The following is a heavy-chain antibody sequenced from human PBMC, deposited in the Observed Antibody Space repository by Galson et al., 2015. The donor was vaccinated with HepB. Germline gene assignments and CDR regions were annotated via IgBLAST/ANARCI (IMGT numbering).Heavy chain of an antibody. J-gene: IGHJ5*02. CDR3: ARGNYDILTGYKRNWFDP. Sequence: SVKVSCKASGGTFSSYTISWVRQAPGQGLEWMGRIIPILGIANYAQKFQGRVTITADKSTSTAYMELSSLRSEDTAVYYCARGNYDILTGYKRNWFDPWGQGTLVTVSS. CDR2: IIPILGIA. CDR1: GGTFSSYT. D-gene: IGHD3-9*01. V-gene: IGHV1-69*02.